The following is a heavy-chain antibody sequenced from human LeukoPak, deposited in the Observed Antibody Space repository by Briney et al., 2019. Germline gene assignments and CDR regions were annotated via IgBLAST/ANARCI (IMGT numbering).Heavy chain of an antibody. V-gene: IGHV3-43D*03. D-gene: IGHD3-9*01. CDR3: AKSMDATGYYNFDY. CDR2: ISWDGVNT. Sequence: PGGSLRLSCAASGFTFDDYAMHWVRQAPGKGLEWVSLISWDGVNTYYADSVKGRFTISRDNRKNSLYLQMNSLRAEDTALYYCAKSMDATGYYNFDYWGQGTLVTVSS. J-gene: IGHJ4*02. CDR1: GFTFDDYA.